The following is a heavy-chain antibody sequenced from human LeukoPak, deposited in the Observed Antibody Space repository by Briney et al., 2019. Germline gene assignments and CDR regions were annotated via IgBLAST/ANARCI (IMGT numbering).Heavy chain of an antibody. J-gene: IGHJ5*02. Sequence: PGGSLRLSCAASGFTVSSNYMSWVRQAPGKGLEWVSAISGSGGSTYYADSVKGRFTISRDNSKNTLYLQMNSLRAEDTAVYYCAKGGSGELVSWFDPWGQGTLVTVSS. D-gene: IGHD1-7*01. V-gene: IGHV3-23*01. CDR3: AKGGSGELVSWFDP. CDR1: GFTVSSNY. CDR2: ISGSGGST.